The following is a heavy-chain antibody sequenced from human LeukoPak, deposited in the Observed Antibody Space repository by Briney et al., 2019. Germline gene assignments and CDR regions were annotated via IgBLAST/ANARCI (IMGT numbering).Heavy chain of an antibody. D-gene: IGHD2-15*01. Sequence: SVKVSCKASGGTFSSYAISWVRQAPGQGLEWVGGIIPILGTANYAQKFQGRVTITTDESTSTAYMELSSLRSEDTAVYYCATSCSGGSCSSGDAFDIWGQGTMVTVSS. J-gene: IGHJ3*02. CDR2: IIPILGTA. CDR3: ATSCSGGSCSSGDAFDI. CDR1: GGTFSSYA. V-gene: IGHV1-69*05.